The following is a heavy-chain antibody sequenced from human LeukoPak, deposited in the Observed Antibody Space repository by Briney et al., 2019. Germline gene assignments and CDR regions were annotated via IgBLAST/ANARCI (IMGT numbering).Heavy chain of an antibody. D-gene: IGHD2-2*01. CDR1: GFTFSSYA. CDR3: ARDPRGLGYCSSTSCYLGLGWFDP. CDR2: ISYDGSNK. V-gene: IGHV3-30-3*01. Sequence: SGGSLRLSCAASGFTFSSYAMHWVRQAPGKGLEWAAVISYDGSNKYYADSVKGRFTISRDNSKNTLYLQMNSLRAEDTAVYYCARDPRGLGYCSSTSCYLGLGWFDPWGQGTLVTVSS. J-gene: IGHJ5*02.